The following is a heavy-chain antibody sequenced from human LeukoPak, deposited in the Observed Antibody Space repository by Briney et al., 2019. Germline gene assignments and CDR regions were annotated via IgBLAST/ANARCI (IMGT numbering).Heavy chain of an antibody. CDR2: MNPNSGGT. D-gene: IGHD3-22*01. CDR3: ARDPYYYDSSGYPPFDY. J-gene: IGHJ4*02. Sequence: ASVKVSCKASGYTFTGYYMHWVRQAPGQGLEWMGWMNPNSGGTNYAQKFQGRVTMTRDTSISTAYMELSRLRSDDTAVYYCARDPYYYDSSGYPPFDYWGQGTLVTVSS. CDR1: GYTFTGYY. V-gene: IGHV1-2*02.